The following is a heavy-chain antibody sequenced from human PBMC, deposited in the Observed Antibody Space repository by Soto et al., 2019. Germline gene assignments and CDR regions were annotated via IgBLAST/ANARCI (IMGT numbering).Heavy chain of an antibody. CDR1: GYTLTELS. CDR2: FDPEDGET. Sequence: ASVKVSCKVSGYTLTELSMHWVRQAPGKGLEWMGGFDPEDGETIYAQKFQGRVTMTEDTSTDTAYMELSSLRSEDTAVYYCAVLAITGTLFDYWGQGTLVTAPQ. D-gene: IGHD1-20*01. J-gene: IGHJ4*02. CDR3: AVLAITGTLFDY. V-gene: IGHV1-24*01.